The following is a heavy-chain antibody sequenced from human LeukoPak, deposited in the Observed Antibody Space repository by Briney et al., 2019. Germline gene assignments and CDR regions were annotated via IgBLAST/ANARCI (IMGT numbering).Heavy chain of an antibody. D-gene: IGHD6-19*01. V-gene: IGHV3-11*01. Sequence: GGSLRLSCAASGFTFSDYYMSWIRQAPGKGLEWVSYISSSGSTIYYADSVKGRFTISRDNAKDSLYLQMNSLRAEDTAVYYCARLSSGWYWDFDYWGQGTLVTVSS. CDR3: ARLSSGWYWDFDY. CDR1: GFTFSDYY. CDR2: ISSSGSTI. J-gene: IGHJ4*02.